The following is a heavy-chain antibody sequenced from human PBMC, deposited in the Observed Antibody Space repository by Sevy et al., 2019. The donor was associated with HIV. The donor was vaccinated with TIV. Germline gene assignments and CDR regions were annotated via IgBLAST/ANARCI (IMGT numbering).Heavy chain of an antibody. V-gene: IGHV3-11*06. CDR3: ARDRRNYGGQYFDY. CDR2: ISSGTTYT. CDR1: GFTFSDYY. D-gene: IGHD4-17*01. Sequence: GGSLRLSCVASGFTFSDYYMSWIRQAPGKGLEWISFISSGTTYTKYADSVRGRFTISRDNSKNSLFLQMNSLRGDDTAIYYCARDRRNYGGQYFDYWGQGTLVTVSS. J-gene: IGHJ4*02.